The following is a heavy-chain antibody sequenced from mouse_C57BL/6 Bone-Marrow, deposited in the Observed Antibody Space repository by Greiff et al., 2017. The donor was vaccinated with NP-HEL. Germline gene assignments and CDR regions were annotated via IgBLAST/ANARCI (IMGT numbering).Heavy chain of an antibody. Sequence: VQLQQSGTVLARPGASVKMSCKTSGYTFTSYWMHWVKQRPGQGLEWIGAIYPGNSDTSYNQKFKGKAKLTAVTSASTAYMELSSLTNEDSAVYYCTRERDYYGSSYYFDYWGQGTTLTVSS. J-gene: IGHJ2*01. CDR1: GYTFTSYW. CDR2: IYPGNSDT. V-gene: IGHV1-5*01. D-gene: IGHD1-1*01. CDR3: TRERDYYGSSYYFDY.